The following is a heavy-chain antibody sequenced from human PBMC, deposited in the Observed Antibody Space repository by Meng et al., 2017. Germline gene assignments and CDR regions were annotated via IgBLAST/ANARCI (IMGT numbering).Heavy chain of an antibody. V-gene: IGHV3-30*01. CDR3: ARDYPGESSGWIEYFQH. Sequence: GESLKIPRAAPGFTFSSYAMHWVRQAPGKGLEWVAVISYDGSNKYYADSVKGRFTISRDNSKNTLYLQMNSLRAEDTAVYYCARDYPGESSGWIEYFQHWGQGTLVTVSS. CDR2: ISYDGSNK. J-gene: IGHJ1*01. CDR1: GFTFSSYA. D-gene: IGHD6-19*01.